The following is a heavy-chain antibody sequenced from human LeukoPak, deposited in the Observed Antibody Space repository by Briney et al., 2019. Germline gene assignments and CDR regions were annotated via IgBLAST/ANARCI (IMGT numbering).Heavy chain of an antibody. CDR1: GGSISSSSYY. CDR2: IYYSGST. Sequence: SETLSLTCTVSGGSISSSSYYWGWIRQPPGKGLEWIGSIYYSGSTYYNPSLKSRVTISVDTSKNQFSLKLSSVTAADTAVYYCARWWIQLSTFDYWGQGTLVTVSS. V-gene: IGHV4-39*07. D-gene: IGHD5-18*01. CDR3: ARWWIQLSTFDY. J-gene: IGHJ4*02.